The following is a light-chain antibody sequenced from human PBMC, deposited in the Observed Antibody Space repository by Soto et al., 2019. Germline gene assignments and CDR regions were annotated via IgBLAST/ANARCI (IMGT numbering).Light chain of an antibody. Sequence: EIVLTQSPGTLSLSPGEIATLSCRASQSVSSSYLAWYQQKPGQAPRLLIYGASTRATGIPARFSGSGSGTDFTLTISRLEPDDFAVYYCHQYGSLYTFGQGTKLEIK. J-gene: IGKJ2*01. CDR1: QSVSSSY. CDR2: GAS. CDR3: HQYGSLYT. V-gene: IGKV3-20*01.